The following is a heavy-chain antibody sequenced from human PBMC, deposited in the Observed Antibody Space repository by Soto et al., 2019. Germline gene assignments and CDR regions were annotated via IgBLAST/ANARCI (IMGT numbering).Heavy chain of an antibody. CDR3: ARAQSRNFHFDY. CDR2: INPNSGGT. J-gene: IGHJ4*02. Sequence: GXSVKVSYTASGYTFTGYYVHWVRQAPGQGLEWMGWINPNSGGTNYAQKFQGRVTMTRDTSISTAYMELSRLRSDDTAVYYCARAQSRNFHFDYWGQRTLVTVPS. CDR1: GYTFTGYY. V-gene: IGHV1-2*02.